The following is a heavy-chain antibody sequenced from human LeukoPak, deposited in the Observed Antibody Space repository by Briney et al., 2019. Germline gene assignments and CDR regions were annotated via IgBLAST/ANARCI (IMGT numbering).Heavy chain of an antibody. Sequence: PGGSLRLSCAASGFTSSSYWMSWVRQAPGKGLEWVANIKKDGSEKYYVASVKGRFTISRDNAKNSLYLQMNSLRAEDTAVYYCAREAGIASHFDYWGQGTLVTVSS. CDR1: GFTSSSYW. V-gene: IGHV3-7*01. CDR2: IKKDGSEK. D-gene: IGHD2-21*01. CDR3: AREAGIASHFDY. J-gene: IGHJ4*02.